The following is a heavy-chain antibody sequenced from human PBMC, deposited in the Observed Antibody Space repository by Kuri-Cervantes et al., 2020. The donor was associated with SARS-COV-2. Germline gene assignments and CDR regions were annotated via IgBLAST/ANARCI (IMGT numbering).Heavy chain of an antibody. Sequence: GESLKISCAASGFTFSDYYMDWVRQAPGEGLEWVGRIRNKANRYTTQYAASVKGRFTISRDDSKNSLFLQMNSLETEDTAVYYCVRGGSYRAVDYWGQGTLVTVSS. J-gene: IGHJ4*02. D-gene: IGHD1-26*01. CDR2: IRNKANRYTT. CDR1: GFTFSDYY. V-gene: IGHV3-72*01. CDR3: VRGGSYRAVDY.